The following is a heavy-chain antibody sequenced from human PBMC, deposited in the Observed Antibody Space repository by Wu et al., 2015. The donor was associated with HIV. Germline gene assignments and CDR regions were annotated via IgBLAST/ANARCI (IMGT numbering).Heavy chain of an antibody. CDR3: AREPRARPXPTTVXAYYFVRPGDRRNGLGPTRPPPPTHRTGTGPPFPFPPVDDS. Sequence: QVQLVQSGTEVKKPGSSVKVSCKASGDTFSYSAISWVRQAPGQGLEWMGRVIPLSRSSSYAQQFQGRVTITADESTSTAYMEMSSLRSEDTALYYCAREPRARPXPTTVXAYYFVRPGDRRNGLGPTRPPPPTHRTGTGPPFPFPPVDDS. CDR2: VIPLSRSS. V-gene: IGHV1-69*13. D-gene: IGHD1-14*01. CDR1: GDTFSYSA. J-gene: IGHJ5*01.